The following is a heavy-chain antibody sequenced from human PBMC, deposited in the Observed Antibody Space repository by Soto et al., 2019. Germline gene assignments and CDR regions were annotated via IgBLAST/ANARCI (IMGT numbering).Heavy chain of an antibody. J-gene: IGHJ4*02. D-gene: IGHD2-8*02. CDR1: GGSFSGYY. V-gene: IGHV4-34*01. Sequence: QVQLQQWGAGLLKPSETLSLTCAVYGGSFSGYYWTWIRPPQGPGREWIGKINPSGSSNYNPSLKSRVTITVHTAKNPCTLKLTSVTAADTDVYYGARDKITGLFDYWGQGTLVTVSS. CDR2: INPSGSS. CDR3: ARDKITGLFDY.